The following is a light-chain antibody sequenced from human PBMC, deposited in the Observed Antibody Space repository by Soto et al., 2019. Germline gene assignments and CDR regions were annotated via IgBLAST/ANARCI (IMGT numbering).Light chain of an antibody. J-gene: IGKJ1*01. V-gene: IGKV3-20*01. CDR2: GAS. CDR3: QQYGSSGWT. Sequence: EIVLTQSPGTLSLSPGERATISCRASQSVSSSYLAWYQQKPGQAPKLLISGASSRATGIPDRFSGSGSGTDFSLTISRLEPEDVAVYYCQQYGSSGWTFGQGTKVEIK. CDR1: QSVSSSY.